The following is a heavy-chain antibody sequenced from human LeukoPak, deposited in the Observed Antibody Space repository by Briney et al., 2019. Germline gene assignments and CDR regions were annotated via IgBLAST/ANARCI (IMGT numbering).Heavy chain of an antibody. CDR1: GGSISSYY. CDR2: IHYSGST. Sequence: PSETLSLTCTVSGGSISSYYWSWIRQPPGKGLEWIGCIHYSGSTNYNPSLKSRVTISVDTSKSQFSLKLSSVTAADTAVYYCARVRDRSSYFYDLDYWGQGTLVTVSS. CDR3: ARVRDRSSYFYDLDY. D-gene: IGHD3-22*01. J-gene: IGHJ4*02. V-gene: IGHV4-59*01.